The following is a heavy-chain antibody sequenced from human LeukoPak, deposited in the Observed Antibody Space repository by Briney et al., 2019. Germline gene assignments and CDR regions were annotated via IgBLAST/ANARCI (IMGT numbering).Heavy chain of an antibody. CDR2: ITSRSSYV. Sequence: GGSLRLSCAASGFTFSSYSMNWVRQAPGKGLEWVASITSRSSYVYYADSVKGRFTISRDNAKNSLYLQMNSLRAEDTALYYCARGEKSWINGFDLWGQGTLVTVSS. CDR3: ARGEKSWINGFDL. V-gene: IGHV3-21*06. J-gene: IGHJ4*02. CDR1: GFTFSSYS. D-gene: IGHD2-8*01.